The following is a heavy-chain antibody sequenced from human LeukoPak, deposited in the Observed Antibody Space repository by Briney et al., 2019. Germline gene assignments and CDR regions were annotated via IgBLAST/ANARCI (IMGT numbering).Heavy chain of an antibody. D-gene: IGHD3-22*01. CDR1: GGSISNYY. CDR3: AREGVYDSSGSRWFDP. CDR2: IYYSGTT. V-gene: IGHV4-59*12. Sequence: SETLSLTCTVSGGSISNYYWSWIRQPPGKGLEWIGYIYYSGTTNYNPSLKSRVTISVDTSKNQFSLKLSSVTAADTAVYYCAREGVYDSSGSRWFDPWGQGTLVTVSS. J-gene: IGHJ5*02.